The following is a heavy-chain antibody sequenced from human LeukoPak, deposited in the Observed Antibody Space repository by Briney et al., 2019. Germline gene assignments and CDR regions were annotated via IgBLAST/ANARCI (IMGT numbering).Heavy chain of an antibody. Sequence: GGSLRLSCAASGFTFSGYWMSWVRQAPGKGLEWVANINQDGSEKYYVDSVKGRFTISRDNAKNSLYLQMNSLRAEDTAVYYCARGYGSGSYSLLFVDLWGQGTLVTVSS. CDR1: GFTFSGYW. J-gene: IGHJ5*02. CDR2: INQDGSEK. D-gene: IGHD3-10*01. V-gene: IGHV3-7*01. CDR3: ARGYGSGSYSLLFVDL.